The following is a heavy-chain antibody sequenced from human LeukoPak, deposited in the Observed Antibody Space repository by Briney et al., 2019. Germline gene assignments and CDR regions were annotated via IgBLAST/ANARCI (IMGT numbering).Heavy chain of an antibody. J-gene: IGHJ3*02. D-gene: IGHD3-22*01. V-gene: IGHV3-53*01. Sequence: GGSLRLSCAASGFTVSSNYMSWVRQAPGKGLEWVSVIYSGGSTCYADSVKGRFTISRDNSKNTLYLQMNSLRAEDTAVYYCARDGFSSGYPYDAFDIWGQGTMVTVSS. CDR1: GFTVSSNY. CDR2: IYSGGST. CDR3: ARDGFSSGYPYDAFDI.